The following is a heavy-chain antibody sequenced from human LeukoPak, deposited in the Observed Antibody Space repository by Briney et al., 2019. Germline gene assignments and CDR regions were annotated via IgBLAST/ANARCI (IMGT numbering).Heavy chain of an antibody. Sequence: GGSLRLSCAASGLTFSNYAMSWVRQAPEKGLEWVSVIGASGASTYYAESVRGRFTISRDNSKNTLYLQMNSLRAEDTAIYYCAEGTSGTNTACDYWGQGTLVTVSS. CDR1: GLTFSNYA. V-gene: IGHV3-23*01. D-gene: IGHD1-26*01. J-gene: IGHJ4*02. CDR2: IGASGAST. CDR3: AEGTSGTNTACDY.